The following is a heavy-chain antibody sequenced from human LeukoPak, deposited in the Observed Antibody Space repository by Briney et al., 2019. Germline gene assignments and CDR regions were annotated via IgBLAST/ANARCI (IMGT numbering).Heavy chain of an antibody. CDR1: GYSFTSYW. CDR3: ARGGLGYCSSTSCQNWFDP. D-gene: IGHD2-2*01. J-gene: IGHJ5*02. CDR2: IYPGDSDT. Sequence: GESLKISCKGSGYSFTSYWIGWVRQMPGKGLEWMGIIYPGDSDTRYSPSFQGQVTISADKSISTAYLQWSSLKASDTAMYYCARGGLGYCSSTSCQNWFDPWGQGTLVTVSS. V-gene: IGHV5-51*01.